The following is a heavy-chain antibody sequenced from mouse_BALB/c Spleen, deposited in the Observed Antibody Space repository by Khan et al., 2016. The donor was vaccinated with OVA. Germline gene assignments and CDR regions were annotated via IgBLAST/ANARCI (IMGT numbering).Heavy chain of an antibody. CDR2: ISTGGHYT. CDR3: VRGLVDYQAMDY. CDR1: GFTFSSYA. J-gene: IGHJ4*01. V-gene: IGHV5-9-3*01. Sequence: EVELVESGGGLVKPGGSLKLSCSASGFTFSSYAMSWVRQTPEKRLECVATISTGGHYTFYPDSVKGRFTISRDNAKNTLYLQMSSLRSEDTAMYYGVRGLVDYQAMDYWGQGTSVTVSS. D-gene: IGHD2-13*01.